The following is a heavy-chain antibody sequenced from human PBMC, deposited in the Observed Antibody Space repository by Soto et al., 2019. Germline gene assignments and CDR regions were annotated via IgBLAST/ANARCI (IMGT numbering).Heavy chain of an antibody. CDR3: ARSRRSDYKHFDS. D-gene: IGHD3-10*01. Sequence: QVQLVQSGAEVKKPGSSVKVSCKASAETFTGYTVTWVRQAPGQGLEWVGRVIPILGASNFAQKFQGRVTXSXKXXADTASMVLTAMTSEDTADYYCARSRRSDYKHFDSWGHGTLVTVSS. V-gene: IGHV1-69*08. CDR2: VIPILGAS. CDR1: AETFTGYT. J-gene: IGHJ4*01.